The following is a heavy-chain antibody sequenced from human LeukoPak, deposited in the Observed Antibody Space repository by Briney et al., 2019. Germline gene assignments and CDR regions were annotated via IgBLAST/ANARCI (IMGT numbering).Heavy chain of an antibody. CDR2: ISAYNGNT. J-gene: IGHJ2*01. V-gene: IGHV1-18*04. CDR3: ARVYYSSSYDYWYFDL. Sequence: GASVKVSCKASGYTFTDYYIHWVRQAPGQGLEWMGWISAYNGNTNYAQKLQGRVTMTTDTSTSTAYMELRSLRSDDTAVYYCARVYYSSSYDYWYFDLWGRGTLVTVSS. CDR1: GYTFTDYY. D-gene: IGHD6-13*01.